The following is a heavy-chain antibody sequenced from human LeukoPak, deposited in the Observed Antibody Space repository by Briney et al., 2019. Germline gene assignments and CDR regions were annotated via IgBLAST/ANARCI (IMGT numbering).Heavy chain of an antibody. CDR1: GFTFSSYE. CDR3: ARDGVLRYFDWLFPYYMDV. V-gene: IGHV3-48*03. Sequence: GGSLRPSCAASGFTFSSYEMNWVRQAPGKGLEWVSSISTSGSTIYYADSVKGRFTISRDNAKNSLYLQMNSLRAEDTAVYYCARDGVLRYFDWLFPYYMDVWGKGTTVTISS. J-gene: IGHJ6*03. CDR2: ISTSGSTI. D-gene: IGHD3-9*01.